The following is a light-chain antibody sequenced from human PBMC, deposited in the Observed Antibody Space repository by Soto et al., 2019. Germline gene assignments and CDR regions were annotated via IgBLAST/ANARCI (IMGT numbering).Light chain of an antibody. CDR1: QSISVW. CDR2: KAS. CDR3: QQYNSYSPT. J-gene: IGKJ1*01. Sequence: DIQMSQSPSTLSASVGDRVTITCRASQSISVWLAWYQQKAGKAPNLLIYKASRLEGGVPSRFSGSGSETEFTLTISGLQPGDSATYYCQQYNSYSPTFGQGPRWIS. V-gene: IGKV1-5*03.